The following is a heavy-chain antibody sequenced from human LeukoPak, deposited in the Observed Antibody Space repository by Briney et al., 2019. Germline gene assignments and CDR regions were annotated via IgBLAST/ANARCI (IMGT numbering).Heavy chain of an antibody. CDR1: GFTFSNYW. V-gene: IGHV3-7*01. J-gene: IGHJ4*02. CDR3: ARDLSGVTGYTYGRGIDY. CDR2: IKQDGSEK. D-gene: IGHD5-18*01. Sequence: PGGSLRLSCVTSGFTFSNYWMSWVRQAPGKGLEWVANIKQDGSEKYYVDSVKGRFTISRENAMNSLYLQMNSLRAEDTAVYYCARDLSGVTGYTYGRGIDYWGQGTLVTVSS.